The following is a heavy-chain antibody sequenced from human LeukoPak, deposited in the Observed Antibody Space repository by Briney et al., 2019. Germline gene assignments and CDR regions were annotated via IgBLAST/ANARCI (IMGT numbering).Heavy chain of an antibody. V-gene: IGHV3-23*01. Sequence: GGSPRLSCAASGFTFSSYAMSWVRQAPGKGLEWVSAISGSGGSTYYADSVKGRFTISRDNSKNTLYLQMNSLRAEDTAVYYCAKDRVVVAATLPDAFDIWGQGTMVTVSS. CDR3: AKDRVVVAATLPDAFDI. D-gene: IGHD2-15*01. CDR1: GFTFSSYA. CDR2: ISGSGGST. J-gene: IGHJ3*02.